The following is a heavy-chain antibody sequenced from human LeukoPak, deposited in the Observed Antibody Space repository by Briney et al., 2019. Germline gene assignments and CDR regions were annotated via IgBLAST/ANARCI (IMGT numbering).Heavy chain of an antibody. CDR1: GFTVSNNY. Sequence: GGSLRLSCASSGFTVSNNYMNWVRQAPGKGLEWVSVIYSGGSTYYADSVQGRFTISRDNSKITLYLQMNSLRAEDTAVYYCARHQYSSGGPWFDPWGQGTLVTVSS. V-gene: IGHV3-53*01. CDR2: IYSGGST. D-gene: IGHD6-19*01. J-gene: IGHJ5*02. CDR3: ARHQYSSGGPWFDP.